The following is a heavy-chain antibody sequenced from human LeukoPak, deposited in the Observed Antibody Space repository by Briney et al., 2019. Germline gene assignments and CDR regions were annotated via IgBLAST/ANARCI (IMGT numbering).Heavy chain of an antibody. J-gene: IGHJ5*02. V-gene: IGHV3-21*01. CDR2: ISSSSSYI. D-gene: IGHD5-18*01. CDR1: GFTFSSYS. Sequence: GGSLRLSCAASGFTFSSYSMNWVRQAPGKGLEWVSSISSSSSYIYYADSVKGRFTISRDNAKNSLYLQMNSLRAEDTAVYYCARVTYSYVGSFDPWGQGTLVTVSS. CDR3: ARVTYSYVGSFDP.